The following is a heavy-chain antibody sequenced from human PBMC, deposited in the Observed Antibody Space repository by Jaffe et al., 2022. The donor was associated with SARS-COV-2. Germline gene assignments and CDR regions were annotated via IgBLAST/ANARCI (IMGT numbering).Heavy chain of an antibody. J-gene: IGHJ5*02. CDR1: GFTFSSYG. V-gene: IGHV3-30*18. CDR3: AKEKGYGDYTYNWFDP. D-gene: IGHD4-17*01. CDR2: ISYDGSNK. Sequence: QVQLVESGGGVVQPGRSLRLSCAASGFTFSSYGMHWVRQAPGKGLEWVAVISYDGSNKYYADSVKGRFTISRDNSKNTLYLQMNSLRAEDTAVYYCAKEKGYGDYTYNWFDPWGQGTLVTVSS.